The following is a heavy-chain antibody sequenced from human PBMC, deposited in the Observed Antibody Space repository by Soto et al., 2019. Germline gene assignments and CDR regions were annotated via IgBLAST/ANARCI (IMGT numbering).Heavy chain of an antibody. J-gene: IGHJ6*02. Sequence: QVQLVQSGAEVKKPGSSVKVSCKASGGTFSSYAISWVRQAPGQGLEWMGGIIPIFGTANYAQKFQGRVTITADESTSTAYMELSSLRSEDTAVYYCARDLRLTMIVGVPQYYYGRDVWGQGTTVTVSS. CDR2: IIPIFGTA. CDR3: ARDLRLTMIVGVPQYYYGRDV. D-gene: IGHD3-22*01. CDR1: GGTFSSYA. V-gene: IGHV1-69*01.